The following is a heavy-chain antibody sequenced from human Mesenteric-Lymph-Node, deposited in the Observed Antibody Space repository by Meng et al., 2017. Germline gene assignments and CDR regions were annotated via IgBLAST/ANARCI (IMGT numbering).Heavy chain of an antibody. CDR1: GGSISSSSYY. Sequence: SETLSLTCTVSGGSISSSSYYWGWIRQPPGKGLEWIGSIYYSGSTYYNPSLKSRVTISVDTSKNQFSLKLSSVTAADTAVYYCARGSGSHTSWGQGTLVTVSS. CDR3: ARGSGSHTS. J-gene: IGHJ5*02. CDR2: IYYSGST. V-gene: IGHV4-39*07. D-gene: IGHD3-10*01.